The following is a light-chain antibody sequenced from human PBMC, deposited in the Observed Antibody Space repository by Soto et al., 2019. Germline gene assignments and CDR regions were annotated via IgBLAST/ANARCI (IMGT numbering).Light chain of an antibody. J-gene: IGLJ3*02. CDR1: SSNIGSNI. V-gene: IGLV1-44*01. CDR2: NNN. CDR3: ASWDDSRTRVM. Sequence: QSVVTQPPSASGTPGQRVTISCSGSSSNIGSNIVNWYQQLPGAAPKLRIYNNNQRPSGVPDRFSGSKSGTSASLAISGRQSEDEVDYYCASWDDSRTRVMFGGGTKLTVL.